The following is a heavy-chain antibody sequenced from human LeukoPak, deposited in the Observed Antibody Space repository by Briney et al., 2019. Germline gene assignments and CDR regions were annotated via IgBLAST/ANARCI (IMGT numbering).Heavy chain of an antibody. CDR1: GYSISSGYY. Sequence: SETLSLTCTVSGYSISSGYYWGWIRQPPGKGLEWIGSIYYSGSTYYNPSLKSRVTISVDTPNNQFSLKLNSVTAADTAVYYCARDLRYSVSWYWYFDLWGRGTLVTVSS. CDR2: IYYSGST. J-gene: IGHJ2*01. CDR3: ARDLRYSVSWYWYFDL. D-gene: IGHD5/OR15-5a*01. V-gene: IGHV4-38-2*02.